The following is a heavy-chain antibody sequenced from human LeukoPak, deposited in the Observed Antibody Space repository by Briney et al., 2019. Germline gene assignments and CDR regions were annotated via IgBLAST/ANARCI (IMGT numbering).Heavy chain of an antibody. CDR3: ARSAGSSSWLYYFDY. V-gene: IGHV5-51*01. Sequence: GASLKISCKGSGYSFTSYWIGWVRQMPGKGLEWMGIIYPGDSDTRYSPSFQGQVTISADKSISTAYLQWSSLKASDTAMYYCARSAGSSSWLYYFDYWGQGTLVTVSS. CDR1: GYSFTSYW. D-gene: IGHD6-13*01. J-gene: IGHJ4*02. CDR2: IYPGDSDT.